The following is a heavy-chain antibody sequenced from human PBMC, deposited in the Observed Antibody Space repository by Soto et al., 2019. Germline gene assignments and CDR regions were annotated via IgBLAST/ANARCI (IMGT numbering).Heavy chain of an antibody. Sequence: QVQLVESGGGVVQPGRSLRLSCVGSGFNFAGYGVHWVRQAPGQGLEWVTSSSSDGSNEQYAGSVKGRFTISRDNSKSTAYLQMDRLRVDDTAVYYCGKRGDRSHLTLDKWGQGTLVTVSA. D-gene: IGHD3-16*01. CDR1: GFNFAGYG. CDR2: SSSDGSNE. V-gene: IGHV3-30*18. CDR3: GKRGDRSHLTLDK. J-gene: IGHJ4*02.